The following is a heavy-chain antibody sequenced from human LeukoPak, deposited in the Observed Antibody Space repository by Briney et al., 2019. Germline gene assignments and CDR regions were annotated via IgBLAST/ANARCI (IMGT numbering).Heavy chain of an antibody. CDR2: IKQDGGEK. V-gene: IGHV3-7*03. D-gene: IGHD3/OR15-3a*01. Sequence: GGSLRLSCAASGFTFGDTWMNWVRQVPGQGLEWVANIKQDGGEKFYVASVKGQFTISRDNGKSSLYLQMNSLRAEDTALYYCATSYDMGWLIGYWGQGTLVTVSS. J-gene: IGHJ4*02. CDR3: ATSYDMGWLIGY. CDR1: GFTFGDTW.